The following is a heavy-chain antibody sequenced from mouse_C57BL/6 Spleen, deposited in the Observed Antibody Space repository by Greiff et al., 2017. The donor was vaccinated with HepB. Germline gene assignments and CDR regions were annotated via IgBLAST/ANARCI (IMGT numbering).Heavy chain of an antibody. D-gene: IGHD3-2*02. CDR3: ARHEGTAQATLYAMDY. CDR1: GYTFTEYT. J-gene: IGHJ4*01. V-gene: IGHV1-62-2*01. Sequence: LQESGAELVKPGASVKLSCKASGYTFTEYTIHWVKQRSGQGLEWIGWFYPGSGSIKYNEKFKDKATLTADKSSSTVYMELSRLTSEDSAVYFCARHEGTAQATLYAMDYWGEGTSVTVSS. CDR2: FYPGSGSI.